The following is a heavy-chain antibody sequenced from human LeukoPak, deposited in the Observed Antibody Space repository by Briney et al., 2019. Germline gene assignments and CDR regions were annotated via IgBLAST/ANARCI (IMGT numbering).Heavy chain of an antibody. Sequence: GGSLRLSCAASGFTVSSNYMSWVRQAPGKGLEWVSVIYSGGSTYYADSVKGRFTISRDNSKNTLYLQMNSLRAEDTAVYYCARGLLGGHYYYGMDVWGRGTTVTVSS. J-gene: IGHJ6*02. CDR3: ARGLLGGHYYYGMDV. V-gene: IGHV3-66*01. CDR2: IYSGGST. CDR1: GFTVSSNY. D-gene: IGHD3-16*01.